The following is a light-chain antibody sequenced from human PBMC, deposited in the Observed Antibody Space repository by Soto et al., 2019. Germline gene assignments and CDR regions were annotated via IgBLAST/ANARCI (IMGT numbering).Light chain of an antibody. CDR2: GVN. Sequence: QSALTQPASVSGSPGQSITISCTGSGRDIGAYDYVSWYQQHPGKAPKLLIYGVNNRPSGVSYRFSDSKSAFTASLTISGLQAEDEAHYYCSSYTTSYFYVFGPGTKVTVL. CDR1: GRDIGAYDY. V-gene: IGLV2-14*01. J-gene: IGLJ1*01. CDR3: SSYTTSYFYV.